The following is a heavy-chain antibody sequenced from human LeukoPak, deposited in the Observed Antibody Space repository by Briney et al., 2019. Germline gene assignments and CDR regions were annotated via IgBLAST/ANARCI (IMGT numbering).Heavy chain of an antibody. D-gene: IGHD5-24*01. V-gene: IGHV3-21*01. Sequence: GGSLRLSCATSGFSFNRYSMNWVRQAPGKGLEWVSSISSSSGYIYYADSVKGRFTISRDNAKNSLYLQMNSLRAEDTAVYYCAKDDAWLQYGDWGRGTLVTVSS. J-gene: IGHJ4*02. CDR3: AKDDAWLQYGD. CDR1: GFSFNRYS. CDR2: ISSSSGYI.